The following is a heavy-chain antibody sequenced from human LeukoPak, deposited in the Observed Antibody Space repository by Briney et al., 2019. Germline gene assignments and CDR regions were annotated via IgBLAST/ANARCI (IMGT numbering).Heavy chain of an antibody. CDR3: ARVKSVNWFDP. CDR2: ICYSGST. CDR1: GGSISSYY. Sequence: PSETLSLTCTVSGGSISSYYWSWIRQPPGKGLEWIGYICYSGSTNYNPSLKSRVTISVDTSKNQFSLKLSSVTAADTAVYYCARVKSVNWFDPWGQGTLVTVSS. D-gene: IGHD4-17*01. J-gene: IGHJ5*02. V-gene: IGHV4-59*01.